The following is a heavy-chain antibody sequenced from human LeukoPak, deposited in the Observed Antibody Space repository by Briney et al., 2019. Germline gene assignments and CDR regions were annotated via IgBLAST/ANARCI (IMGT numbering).Heavy chain of an antibody. V-gene: IGHV4-4*07. CDR3: ARGEHSVDS. CDR2: IYSSGYT. D-gene: IGHD1/OR15-1a*01. CDR1: GGAIRSHY. Sequence: NTSETLSLTCTVSGGAIRSHYWNWIRQPAGKGLEWIGRIYSSGYTNDNPFPKSRITMSVDMSKNQFSLRLNSVTAADTAVYYCARGEHSVDSWGQGMLVTVSS. J-gene: IGHJ4*02.